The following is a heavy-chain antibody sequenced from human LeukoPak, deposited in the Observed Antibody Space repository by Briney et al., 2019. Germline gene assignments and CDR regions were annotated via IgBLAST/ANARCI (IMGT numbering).Heavy chain of an antibody. D-gene: IGHD4-17*01. CDR3: ARDDYGDWGWFDP. CDR2: INTNTGNP. J-gene: IGHJ5*02. Sequence: ASVKVSYKASGYTFTTYAMNWVRQAPGQGLEWMGWINTNTGNPTYAQGFTGRFVFSLDTSVSTAYLQISSLKAEDTAVYYCARDDYGDWGWFDPWGQGTLVTASS. CDR1: GYTFTTYA. V-gene: IGHV7-4-1*02.